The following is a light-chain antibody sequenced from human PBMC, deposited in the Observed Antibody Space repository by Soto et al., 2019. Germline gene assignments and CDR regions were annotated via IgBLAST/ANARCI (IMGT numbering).Light chain of an antibody. CDR2: AAS. CDR3: QQSYTALSIT. V-gene: IGKV1-39*01. CDR1: ESINRH. Sequence: DIQMTQSPSSLSASVGDRVTITCRASESINRHFNWYQQQPGRAPKLLIYAASSLQNGVPSRFRGGGSGTDFTLIITNLQPEDFATYYCQQSYTALSITFGQGTRLEIK. J-gene: IGKJ5*01.